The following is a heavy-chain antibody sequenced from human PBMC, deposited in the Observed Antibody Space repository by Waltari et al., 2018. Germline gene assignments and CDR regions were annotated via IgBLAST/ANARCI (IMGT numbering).Heavy chain of an antibody. Sequence: KPGASVKVSCKASGYTFSSFDINWVRQAPGQGLEWLGWMNPDNGQTGYAQKFQGRITLTRDTSISTGYLELSSLESDDTAVYYCARNLALTGDFDYWGQGTLVTVSS. CDR3: ARNLALTGDFDY. J-gene: IGHJ4*02. D-gene: IGHD1-1*01. CDR2: MNPDNGQT. V-gene: IGHV1-8*01. CDR1: GYTFSSFD.